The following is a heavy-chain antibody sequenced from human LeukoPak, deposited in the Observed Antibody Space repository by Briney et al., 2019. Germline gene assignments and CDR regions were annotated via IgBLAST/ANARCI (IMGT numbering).Heavy chain of an antibody. Sequence: GGSLRLSCAASGFDFSSNWMHWVRHAPGQGLVWVSRIKGDGISTNYADSVRGRFTISRDIAKNTLYLQMNSLRAEDTGVYYCAKDHYWSIDYWGRGTLVTVSS. CDR2: IKGDGIST. V-gene: IGHV3-74*01. CDR1: GFDFSSNW. D-gene: IGHD3-3*01. CDR3: AKDHYWSIDY. J-gene: IGHJ4*02.